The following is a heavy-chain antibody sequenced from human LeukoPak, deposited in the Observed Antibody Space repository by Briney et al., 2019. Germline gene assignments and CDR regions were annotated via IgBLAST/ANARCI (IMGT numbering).Heavy chain of an antibody. Sequence: VASVKVSCKASGYTFTSYGISWVRQAPGQGLEWMGWISAYNGNTNYTQNLQGRVTMTTDISTSTAYMELRSLTSDDTAVYYCARDGPSYRSPAGAFDIWGQGTMVTVSS. J-gene: IGHJ3*02. CDR1: GYTFTSYG. CDR3: ARDGPSYRSPAGAFDI. V-gene: IGHV1-18*01. CDR2: ISAYNGNT. D-gene: IGHD6-13*01.